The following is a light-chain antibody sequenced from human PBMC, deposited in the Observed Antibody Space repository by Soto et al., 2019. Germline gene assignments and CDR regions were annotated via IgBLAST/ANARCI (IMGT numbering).Light chain of an antibody. V-gene: IGKV3-15*01. CDR1: QSVNSN. CDR3: QQYNNWPFT. J-gene: IGKJ3*01. CDR2: GAS. Sequence: EIMMTQSPFTLSLSPGERATLSCRASQSVNSNLAWYQQKPGQAPRLLIYGASTRATGIPASFIGNGSGTEFTLTASSLQPEDFAVYYCQQYNNWPFTFGPGTKVDIK.